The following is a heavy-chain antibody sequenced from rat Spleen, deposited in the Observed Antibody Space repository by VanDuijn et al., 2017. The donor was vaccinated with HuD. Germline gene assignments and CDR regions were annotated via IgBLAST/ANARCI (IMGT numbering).Heavy chain of an antibody. V-gene: IGHV5-31*01. Sequence: EVQLMESGGGLVQPGRSLKLSCVASGFTFNNYWMTWIRQAPGKGLEWTASITKTGGGTYYSDSVKGRFTISRDNAKSTLYLQMNSLRSEDTATYYCARHGLGAWYFDYWGQGVMVTVSS. CDR2: ITKTGGGT. D-gene: IGHD5-1*01. J-gene: IGHJ2*01. CDR1: GFTFNNYW. CDR3: ARHGLGAWYFDY.